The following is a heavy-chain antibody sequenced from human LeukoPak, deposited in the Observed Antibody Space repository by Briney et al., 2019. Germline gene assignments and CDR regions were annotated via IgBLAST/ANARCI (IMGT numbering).Heavy chain of an antibody. D-gene: IGHD3-22*01. CDR2: ISWNSGSI. Sequence: GGSLRLSCAASGFTFDDYAMHWVRQTPGKGLEWVSGISWNSGSIGYADSVRGRFTISRDNAKNSLYLQMNSLRAEDTAVYYCATGSSGYYYEGGDYWGQGTLVTVSS. CDR1: GFTFDDYA. J-gene: IGHJ4*02. CDR3: ATGSSGYYYEGGDY. V-gene: IGHV3-9*01.